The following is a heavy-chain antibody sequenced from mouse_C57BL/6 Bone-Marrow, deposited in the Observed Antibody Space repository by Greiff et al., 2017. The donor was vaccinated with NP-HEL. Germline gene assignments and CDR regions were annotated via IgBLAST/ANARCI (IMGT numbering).Heavy chain of an antibody. V-gene: IGHV1-54*01. CDR2: INPGSGGT. CDR3: ARRRGSTISYYFDY. D-gene: IGHD2-1*01. J-gene: IGHJ2*01. CDR1: GYAFTNYL. Sequence: VQLQQSGAELVRPGTSVKVSCKASGYAFTNYLIEWVKQRPGQGLEWIGVINPGSGGTNYNEKFKGKATLTADKSSSTAYMQLSSLTSEDSAVYFCARRRGSTISYYFDYWGQGTTLTVSS.